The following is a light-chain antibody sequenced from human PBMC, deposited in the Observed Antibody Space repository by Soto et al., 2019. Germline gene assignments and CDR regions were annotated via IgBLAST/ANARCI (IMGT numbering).Light chain of an antibody. J-gene: IGKJ5*01. CDR2: VAS. CDR1: QDIRSY. CDR3: QQYYTYPVT. V-gene: IGKV1D-16*01. Sequence: DTQMTQSPSSLSASVGDRVTITCRASQDIRSYLAWHQQKPDKAPKSLIYVASSLHSGVPSRFSGSGSGTDFTLTISSLQPEDFATYYCQQYYTYPVTFGQGTRLEIK.